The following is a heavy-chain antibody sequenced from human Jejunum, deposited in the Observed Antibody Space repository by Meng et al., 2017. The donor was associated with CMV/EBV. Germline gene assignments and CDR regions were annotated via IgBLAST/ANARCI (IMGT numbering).Heavy chain of an antibody. CDR3: VAIVGLTFDF. CDR1: GGSVSGTSYY. CDR2: VHYRGNT. V-gene: IGHV4-61*01. D-gene: IGHD1-26*01. Sequence: VSGGSVSGTSYYWSWIRQSPGKGMEWIGYVHYRGNTKYNPSLESRVSTSVDTSKNQFSLKLSSVTAADTAMYYCVAIVGLTFDFWGQGTLVTVSS. J-gene: IGHJ4*02.